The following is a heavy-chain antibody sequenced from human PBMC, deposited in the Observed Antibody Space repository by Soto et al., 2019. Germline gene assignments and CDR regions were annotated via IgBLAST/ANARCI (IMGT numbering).Heavy chain of an antibody. J-gene: IGHJ4*02. V-gene: IGHV3-30*03. Sequence: GGSLRLSCAASGFSFSTYGMHWVRQAPGKGLEWVAFISNDGSEKYYVDSVKGRFTISRDNAKNSLYLQMNSLRAEDTAVYYCARDSSFDDSSGYLDYWGQGTLVTVSS. CDR1: GFSFSTYG. CDR2: ISNDGSEK. D-gene: IGHD3-22*01. CDR3: ARDSSFDDSSGYLDY.